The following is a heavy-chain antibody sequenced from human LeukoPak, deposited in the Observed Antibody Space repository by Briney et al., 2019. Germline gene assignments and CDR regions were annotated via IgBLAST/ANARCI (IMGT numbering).Heavy chain of an antibody. Sequence: GGSLRLSCEASGFTYSGYFMSWIRQAPGKGLEWISYISSSGGDTIYYADSVRGRFTISRDNSKNSLYLQMDNLRADDTAVYYCARESAYHFDHWGQGALVTVSS. CDR3: ARESAYHFDH. V-gene: IGHV3-11*01. D-gene: IGHD3-16*01. CDR1: GFTYSGYF. CDR2: ISSSGGDTI. J-gene: IGHJ4*02.